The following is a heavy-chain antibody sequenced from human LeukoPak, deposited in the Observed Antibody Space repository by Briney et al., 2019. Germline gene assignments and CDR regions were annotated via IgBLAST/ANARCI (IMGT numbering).Heavy chain of an antibody. CDR2: YHSGST. J-gene: IGHJ6*02. D-gene: IGHD6-6*01. Sequence: YHSGSTYYNPSLKSRVTISVDRSKNQFSPKLSSVTAADTAVYYCASLPLSSSGNYYYGMDVWGQGTTVTVSS. V-gene: IGHV4-30-2*01. CDR3: ASLPLSSSGNYYYGMDV.